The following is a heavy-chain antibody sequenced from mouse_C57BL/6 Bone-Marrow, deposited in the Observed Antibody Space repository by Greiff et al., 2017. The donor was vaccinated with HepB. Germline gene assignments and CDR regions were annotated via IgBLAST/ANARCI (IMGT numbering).Heavy chain of an antibody. CDR1: GYSITSGYY. V-gene: IGHV3-6*01. D-gene: IGHD1-1*02. CDR2: ISYDGSN. Sequence: EVQLQQSGPGLVKPSQSLSLTCSVTGYSITSGYYWNWIRQFPGNQLEWMGYISYDGSNNYNPSLKNRISITRDTSKNQSFLKLNSGTTEDTAAYYCARIWGAMDYWGQGTSVTVSS. CDR3: ARIWGAMDY. J-gene: IGHJ4*01.